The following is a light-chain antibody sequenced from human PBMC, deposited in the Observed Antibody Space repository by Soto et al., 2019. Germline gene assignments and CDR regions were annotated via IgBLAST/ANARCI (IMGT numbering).Light chain of an antibody. Sequence: IVLTQSPLSLPVTPGEPAAISCRSSQSLLHSNGYNYLDWYLQKPGQSPQLLIYLGSNRASGVPDRFSGSGSGTDFTLKISRVEAEDVGVYYCMQALQTPLFGQGTRLAIK. CDR2: LGS. V-gene: IGKV2-28*01. CDR3: MQALQTPL. J-gene: IGKJ5*01. CDR1: QSLLHSNGYNY.